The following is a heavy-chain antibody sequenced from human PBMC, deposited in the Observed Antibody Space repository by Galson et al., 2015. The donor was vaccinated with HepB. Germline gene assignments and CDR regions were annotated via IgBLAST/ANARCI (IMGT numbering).Heavy chain of an antibody. V-gene: IGHV3-43*01. Sequence: SLRLSCAASGFTFDDYTMHWVRQAPEKGLEWVSLISWDGGSTYYADSVKGRFTISRDNSKNSLYLQMSSLRTEDTALYYCAKDLGYCSSTSCLGDAFDIWGQGTMVTVSS. J-gene: IGHJ3*02. CDR1: GFTFDDYT. D-gene: IGHD2-2*01. CDR3: AKDLGYCSSTSCLGDAFDI. CDR2: ISWDGGST.